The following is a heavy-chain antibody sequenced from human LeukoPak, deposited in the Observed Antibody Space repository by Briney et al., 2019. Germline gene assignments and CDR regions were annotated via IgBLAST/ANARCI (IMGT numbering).Heavy chain of an antibody. CDR2: MYYTGST. V-gene: IGHV4-59*01. CDR3: ATQSPGVATDN. D-gene: IGHD3-3*01. CDR1: DGPISDYY. J-gene: IGHJ4*02. Sequence: SETLPLTCTVSDGPISDYYWSWIRQPPGKGLEWIAYMYYTGSTDYNPSLRSRVTISIDTSKNQFSLKLRSVTAADTAVYYCATQSPGVATDNWGQGTLVTVSS.